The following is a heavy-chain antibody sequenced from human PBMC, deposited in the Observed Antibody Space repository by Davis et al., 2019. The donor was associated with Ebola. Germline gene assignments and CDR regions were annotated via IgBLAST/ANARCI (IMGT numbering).Heavy chain of an antibody. CDR1: GYTFTSYD. D-gene: IGHD3-10*02. V-gene: IGHV1-8*01. CDR2: MNPNSGNT. Sequence: AASVKVSCKASGYTFTSYDINWVRQATGQGLEWMGWMNPNSGNTGYAQKFQGRVTITADESTSTAYMELSSLRSEDTAVYYCASRPMFTGYYFDYWGQGTLVTVSS. CDR3: ASRPMFTGYYFDY. J-gene: IGHJ4*02.